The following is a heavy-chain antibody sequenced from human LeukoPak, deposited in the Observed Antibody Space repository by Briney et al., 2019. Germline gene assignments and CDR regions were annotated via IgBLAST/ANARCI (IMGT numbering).Heavy chain of an antibody. D-gene: IGHD6-19*01. CDR1: GGSFSGYY. CDR3: ARGYRSGWYVGY. CDR2: INHSGST. V-gene: IGHV4-34*01. Sequence: SETLSLTCAVYGGSFSGYYWSWIRQPPGKGLEWIGEINHSGSTNYNPSLKSRVTISVDTSKNQFSLKLSSVTAADTAVYYCARGYRSGWYVGYWGQGTLVTVSS. J-gene: IGHJ4*02.